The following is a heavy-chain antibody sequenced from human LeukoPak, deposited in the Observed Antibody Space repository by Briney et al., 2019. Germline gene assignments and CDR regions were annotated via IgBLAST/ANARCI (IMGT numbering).Heavy chain of an antibody. J-gene: IGHJ4*02. D-gene: IGHD3-22*01. CDR2: TSYSGST. CDR3: ARQIYYDRSGYFYFN. CDR1: GGSISSSGYY. V-gene: IGHV4-39*01. Sequence: SETLSLTCTVSGGSISSSGYYWGWIRQPPGKGLECIGITSYSGSTYYNPSLKSRVTMSVDTSKNHFSLKLSSVTAADTAVYYCARQIYYDRSGYFYFNWGQGTLVTVSP.